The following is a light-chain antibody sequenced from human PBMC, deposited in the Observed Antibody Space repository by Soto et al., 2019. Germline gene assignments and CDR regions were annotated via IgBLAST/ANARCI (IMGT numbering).Light chain of an antibody. CDR2: EVS. CDR3: SSHAGNNNYV. Sequence: QSVLTQPLSASGSPGQSVTISCTGTSSDVGGYNYVSWYQQHPGKAPKLMIYEVSKRPSGVPDRFSGSKSGNTASLTVSGLQAEDEADYYCSSHAGNNNYVFGTGTKVTVL. V-gene: IGLV2-8*01. J-gene: IGLJ1*01. CDR1: SSDVGGYNY.